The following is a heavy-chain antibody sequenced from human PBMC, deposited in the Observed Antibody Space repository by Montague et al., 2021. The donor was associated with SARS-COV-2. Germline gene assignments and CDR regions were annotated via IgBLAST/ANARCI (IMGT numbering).Heavy chain of an antibody. J-gene: IGHJ5*02. Sequence: SETLSLTCAVYGGSFSGYSWSWIRQPPGKGLEWVGEINHSGSTNYKPSXXDRVTISVDTSKNQFSLRLCSVTAADTAVYYCARRSRVVTAIWALRTSLTSWFDPWGQGTLVTVSS. CDR1: GGSFSGYS. CDR3: ARRSRVVTAIWALRTSLTSWFDP. V-gene: IGHV4-34*01. D-gene: IGHD2-21*02. CDR2: INHSGST.